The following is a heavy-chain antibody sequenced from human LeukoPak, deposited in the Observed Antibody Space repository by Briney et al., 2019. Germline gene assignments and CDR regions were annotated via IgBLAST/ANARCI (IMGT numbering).Heavy chain of an antibody. D-gene: IGHD3-22*01. CDR2: INPNSGGT. J-gene: IGHJ4*02. V-gene: IGHV1-2*02. CDR3: ARDLGYYDRLDQFDC. CDR1: GYTFTGYY. Sequence: ASVKVSCEASGYTFTGYYMHWVRQAPGQGLEWMGWINPNSGGTNYAQKLQGRVTMTRDTSISTAYMELSSLTSDDTAVYYCARDLGYYDRLDQFDCWGQGTLVTVFS.